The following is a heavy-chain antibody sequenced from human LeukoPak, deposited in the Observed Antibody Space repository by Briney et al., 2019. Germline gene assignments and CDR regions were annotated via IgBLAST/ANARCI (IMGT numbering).Heavy chain of an antibody. CDR3: ARDYSGSLDY. V-gene: IGHV4-61*01. CDR2: SQNSGCT. J-gene: IGHJ4*02. Sequence: PSETLSLTCTVSGGSLSSAHGWSWIRQPPGKGLEWIGYSQNSGCTNCNPSLKSRVTISVDTSKNQFSLKLSSVTAADTAVYYCARDYSGSLDYWGQGTLITVSS. D-gene: IGHD3-10*01. CDR1: GGSLSSAHG.